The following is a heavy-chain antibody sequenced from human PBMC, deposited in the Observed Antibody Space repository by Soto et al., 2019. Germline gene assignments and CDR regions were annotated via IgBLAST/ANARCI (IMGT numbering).Heavy chain of an antibody. CDR3: ASHSEYCSSTSCRGYYYYYGMDV. CDR2: IDPSDSYT. CDR1: GYSFTSYW. D-gene: IGHD2-2*01. V-gene: IGHV5-10-1*01. Sequence: GESLKISCKGSGYSFTSYWISGVRQMPGKGLEGRGRIDPSDSYTNYSPSFQGHVTISADKSISTAYLQWSSLKASDTAMYYCASHSEYCSSTSCRGYYYYYGMDVWGQGTTVTVSS. J-gene: IGHJ6*02.